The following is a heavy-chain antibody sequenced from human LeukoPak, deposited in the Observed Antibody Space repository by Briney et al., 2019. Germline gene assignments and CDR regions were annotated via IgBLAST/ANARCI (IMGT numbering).Heavy chain of an antibody. J-gene: IGHJ1*01. Sequence: ASVTVPCMASGYTFTDYYMHWVRQAPGQGLEWMGWINPNSGGTDYAQKFQGRATMTRDTSISTAYMELSKLRSDDTAVYYCANDYGDYESGDRGPVTLVTVSS. CDR3: ANDYGDYESGD. D-gene: IGHD4-17*01. CDR1: GYTFTDYY. V-gene: IGHV1-2*02. CDR2: INPNSGGT.